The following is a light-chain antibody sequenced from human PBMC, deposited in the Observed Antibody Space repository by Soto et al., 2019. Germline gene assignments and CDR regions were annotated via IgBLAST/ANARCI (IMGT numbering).Light chain of an antibody. CDR3: QQSYSTPRT. CDR1: QSISSY. CDR2: AAS. Sequence: DIQMTQSPSSLSASVGDRVTITCQASQSISSYLNWYQQKPGKAPKLLIYAASSLQSGVPSRFSGSGSGTDFTLTISSLQPEDFATYYCQQSYSTPRTFGQVTKVDIK. V-gene: IGKV1-39*01. J-gene: IGKJ1*01.